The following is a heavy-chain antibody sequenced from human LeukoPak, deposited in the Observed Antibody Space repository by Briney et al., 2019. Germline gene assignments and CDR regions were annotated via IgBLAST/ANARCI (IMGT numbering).Heavy chain of an antibody. CDR1: GGTFSSYA. V-gene: IGHV1-69*05. CDR2: IIPIFGTA. CDR3: ARPLLWWPQVGYFDN. J-gene: IGHJ4*02. D-gene: IGHD4/OR15-4a*01. Sequence: SVKVSCKASGGTFSSYAISWVRQAPGQGLEWMGGIIPIFGTANYAQKFQGRVTITTDESTSTAYMELSSLRSEDTAVYYCARPLLWWPQVGYFDNWGQGTLVTVSS.